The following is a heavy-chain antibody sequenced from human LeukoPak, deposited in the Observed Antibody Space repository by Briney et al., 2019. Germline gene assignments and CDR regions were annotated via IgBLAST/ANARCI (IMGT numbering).Heavy chain of an antibody. Sequence: SETLSLTCAVYGGSFSGYYWSWIRQPPGKGLEWIGEINHSGSTNYNPSLKSRVTISVDTSKNQFSLKLSSVTAADTAVYYCARGPYYDFWSGLNWFDPWGQGTLVTVSS. V-gene: IGHV4-34*01. CDR2: INHSGST. J-gene: IGHJ5*02. D-gene: IGHD3-3*01. CDR1: GGSFSGYY. CDR3: ARGPYYDFWSGLNWFDP.